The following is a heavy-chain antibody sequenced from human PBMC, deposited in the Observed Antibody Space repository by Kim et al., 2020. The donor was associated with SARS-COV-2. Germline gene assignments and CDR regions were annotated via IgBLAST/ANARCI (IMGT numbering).Heavy chain of an antibody. J-gene: IGHJ3*02. CDR2: ISSSSSYI. Sequence: GGSLRLSCAASGFTFSSYSMNWVRQAPGKGLEWVSSISSSSSYIYYADSVKGRFTISRDNAKNSLYLQMNSLRAEDTAVYYCAREWGNIVVVPAAPRGAFDIWGQGTMVTVSS. CDR3: AREWGNIVVVPAAPRGAFDI. CDR1: GFTFSSYS. D-gene: IGHD2-2*01. V-gene: IGHV3-21*01.